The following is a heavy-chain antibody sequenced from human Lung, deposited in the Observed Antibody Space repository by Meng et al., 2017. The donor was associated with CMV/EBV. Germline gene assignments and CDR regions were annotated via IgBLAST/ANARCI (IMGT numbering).Heavy chain of an antibody. V-gene: IGHV4-34*01. D-gene: IGHD2-2*01. CDR1: GGSFSGYY. Sequence: GSLRLSCAVYGGSFSGYYWSWIRQPPGKGLGWIGEINHSGSTNYNPSLKSRVTISVDTSKNQFSLKLSSVTAADTAVYYCARGYIVVVPAAMLRSGLYGMDVWGQGTXVTVSS. CDR3: ARGYIVVVPAAMLRSGLYGMDV. J-gene: IGHJ6*02. CDR2: INHSGST.